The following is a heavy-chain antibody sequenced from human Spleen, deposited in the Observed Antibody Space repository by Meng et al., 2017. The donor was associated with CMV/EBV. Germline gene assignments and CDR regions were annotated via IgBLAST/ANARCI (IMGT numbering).Heavy chain of an antibody. Sequence: SGAPFSRYAISWVRQAPGQGLGWMGGISHIFGTANYAQTFQGRVTITTDESTSTAYMELSSLRSEDTAVYYCAREHTTWFGARVGFDYWGQGTLVTVSS. CDR1: GAPFSRYA. J-gene: IGHJ4*02. CDR2: ISHIFGTA. CDR3: AREHTTWFGARVGFDY. V-gene: IGHV1-69*05. D-gene: IGHD3-10*01.